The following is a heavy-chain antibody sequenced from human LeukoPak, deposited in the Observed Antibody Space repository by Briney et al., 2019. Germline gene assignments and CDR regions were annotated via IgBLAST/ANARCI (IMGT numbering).Heavy chain of an antibody. CDR3: ARGLRLGELSLKFWFDP. D-gene: IGHD3-16*02. CDR1: GFTFSSYS. V-gene: IGHV3-48*01. Sequence: GGSLRLSCAASGFTFSSYSMNWVRQAPGKGLEWVSYISSSSSTIYYADSVKGRFTISRDNAKNSLYLQMNSLRAEDTAVYYCARGLRLGELSLKFWFDPWGQGTLVTVSS. J-gene: IGHJ5*02. CDR2: ISSSSSTI.